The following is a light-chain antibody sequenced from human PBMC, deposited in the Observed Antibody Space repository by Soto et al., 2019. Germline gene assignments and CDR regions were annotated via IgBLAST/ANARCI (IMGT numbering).Light chain of an antibody. CDR2: VTS. J-gene: IGKJ1*01. V-gene: IGKV1-39*01. CDR3: QQTYSAPGT. CDR1: QNITKF. Sequence: DLPMTQSPSSLSASLGDRVTVTCRPSQNITKFLNWYQEKPGKAPKVLIYVTSNLENGVPPRFSGSGSGTEFTLTISSLQPEDYATYYCQQTYSAPGTFGQGTRVEV.